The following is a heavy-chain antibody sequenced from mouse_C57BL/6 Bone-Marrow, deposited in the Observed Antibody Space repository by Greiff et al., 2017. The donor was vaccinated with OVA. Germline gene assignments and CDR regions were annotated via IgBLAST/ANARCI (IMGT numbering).Heavy chain of an antibody. Sequence: EVKLEESGGGLVKPGGSLKLSCAASGFTFSSYAMSWVRQTPEKRLEWVATISDGGSYTYYPDNVKGRFTISRDNAKNNLYLQMSHLKSEDTAMYYCARELRAAQAFYAMDYWGQGTSVTGSS. CDR3: ARELRAAQAFYAMDY. D-gene: IGHD3-2*02. CDR2: ISDGGSYT. CDR1: GFTFSSYA. V-gene: IGHV5-4*01. J-gene: IGHJ4*01.